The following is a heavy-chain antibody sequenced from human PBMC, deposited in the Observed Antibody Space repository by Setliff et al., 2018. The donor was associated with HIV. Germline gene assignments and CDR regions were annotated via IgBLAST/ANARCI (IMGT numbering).Heavy chain of an antibody. CDR2: IHYSGST. CDR1: GDSISSGGHY. CDR3: ARATATWLVDN. D-gene: IGHD2-15*01. Sequence: SETLSLTCSVSGDSISSGGHYWSWIRQSPGKGLEWIGYIHYSGSTYFNPSLKSRVSISTDTSKNQFSLKLSSVTTADTAVYYCARATATWLVDNWGQGTLVTVSS. J-gene: IGHJ4*02. V-gene: IGHV4-31*03.